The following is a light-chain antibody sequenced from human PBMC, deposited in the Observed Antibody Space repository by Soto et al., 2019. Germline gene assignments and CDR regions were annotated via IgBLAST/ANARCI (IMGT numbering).Light chain of an antibody. CDR3: SSYAGSNNVI. Sequence: QSALTQPPSASGSPGQSVTISCTGSSSDVGAYNYVSWYQQYPGKAPKLMIFEVSERPSGVPDRFSGSKSGNTASLTVSGLQAEDEADYYCSSYAGSNNVIFGGGTKVTVL. J-gene: IGLJ2*01. V-gene: IGLV2-8*01. CDR2: EVS. CDR1: SSDVGAYNY.